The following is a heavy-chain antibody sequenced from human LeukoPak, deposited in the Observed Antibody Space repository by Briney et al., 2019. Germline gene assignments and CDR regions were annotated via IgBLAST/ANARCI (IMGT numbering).Heavy chain of an antibody. V-gene: IGHV3-48*01. CDR2: ISVSGGVR. CDR3: AKAAVAGTPNTYYFDY. J-gene: IGHJ4*02. Sequence: GGSLRLSCVASGYPFSSYSMNWIRQAPGKGLGWVSYISVSGGVRSYADSVKGRFTISRDDARNSLYLQMNSLRAEDTAVYYCAKAAVAGTPNTYYFDYWGQGTLVTVSS. D-gene: IGHD6-19*01. CDR1: GYPFSSYS.